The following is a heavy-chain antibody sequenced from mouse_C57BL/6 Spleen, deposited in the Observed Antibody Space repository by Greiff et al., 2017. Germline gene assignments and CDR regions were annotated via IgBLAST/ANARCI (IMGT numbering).Heavy chain of an antibody. D-gene: IGHD2-4*01. CDR3: ARSGDYDVGAYAMDY. V-gene: IGHV1-54*01. Sequence: VQLQQSGAELVRPGTSVKVSCKASGYAFTNYLIEWVKQRPGQGLEWIGVINPGSGGTNYNEKFKGKATLTADKSSSTAYMQLSSLTSEDSAVYFCARSGDYDVGAYAMDYWGQGTSVTVSS. CDR2: INPGSGGT. CDR1: GYAFTNYL. J-gene: IGHJ4*01.